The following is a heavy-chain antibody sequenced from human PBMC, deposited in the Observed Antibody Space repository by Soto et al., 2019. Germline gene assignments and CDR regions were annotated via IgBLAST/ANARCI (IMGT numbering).Heavy chain of an antibody. D-gene: IGHD1-1*01. Sequence: QVQLVQSGAEVKKPGASVKVSCKAIGYSFTSHYMHWVRQAPGQGLEWMGTIYPGGVNIGYGQKVKGRVNMAKDTSNSTVYMELNRLKTEDTALYYCARDQSWHDRVLWFDPWGQGTLVTVSS. CDR2: IYPGGVNI. CDR1: GYSFTSHY. V-gene: IGHV1-46*03. CDR3: ARDQSWHDRVLWFDP. J-gene: IGHJ5*02.